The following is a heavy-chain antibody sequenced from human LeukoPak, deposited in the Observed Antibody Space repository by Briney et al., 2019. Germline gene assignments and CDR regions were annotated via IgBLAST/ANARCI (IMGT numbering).Heavy chain of an antibody. Sequence: GGSLRLSCAASGFTFSSYSMNWVRQAPGKGLEWVAVIWNDGTYKYYADSVKGRFTISRDNSKNTLYLQMNSLRAGDTAVYYCAKPTRGSGSFLIDYWGQGTLVTVSS. J-gene: IGHJ4*02. D-gene: IGHD1-26*01. CDR2: IWNDGTYK. CDR3: AKPTRGSGSFLIDY. CDR1: GFTFSSYS. V-gene: IGHV3-33*06.